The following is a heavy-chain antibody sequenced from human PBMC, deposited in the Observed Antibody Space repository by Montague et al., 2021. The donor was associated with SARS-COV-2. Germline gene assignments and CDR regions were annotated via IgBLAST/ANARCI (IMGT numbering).Heavy chain of an antibody. D-gene: IGHD6-13*01. CDR1: GGSFSSSSSY. Sequence: SETLSLTCTVSGGSFSSSSSYWGWIRQPPGKGLEWIGSLHYAGSAYYNPSLQSRVTISVDTSKNQFSLKLSSVTAADTAVYYCARVGRQHLGRFYCLDVWGQGTTVTVSS. J-gene: IGHJ6*02. V-gene: IGHV4-39*07. CDR2: LHYAGSA. CDR3: ARVGRQHLGRFYCLDV.